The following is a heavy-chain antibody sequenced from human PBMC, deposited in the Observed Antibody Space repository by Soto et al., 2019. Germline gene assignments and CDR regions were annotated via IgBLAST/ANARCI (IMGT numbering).Heavy chain of an antibody. Sequence: QVQLVQSGAEVKKPGSSVKVSCKASGGTFGSYAISWVRQAPGQGLEWRGGIIPIPGTANYEQKFQGRARIPADESTRPAYMELSSLRSEATAVYYCARSQGSSTSLEIYYYYYYGMDVWGQGTTVTVSS. CDR3: ARSQGSSTSLEIYYYYYYGMDV. CDR1: GGTFGSYA. CDR2: IIPIPGTA. D-gene: IGHD2-2*01. V-gene: IGHV1-69*01. J-gene: IGHJ6*02.